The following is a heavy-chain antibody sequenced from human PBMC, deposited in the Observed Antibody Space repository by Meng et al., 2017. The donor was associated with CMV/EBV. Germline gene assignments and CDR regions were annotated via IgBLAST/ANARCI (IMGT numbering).Heavy chain of an antibody. CDR2: IYHSGST. V-gene: IGHV4-4*02. Sequence: GSIGSSNWWSWVGQHPGKGLGWIGEIYHSGSTNYNPSLKSRVTISVDKSKNQFSLKLSSVTAADTAVYYCARGATTLVVIAQGPFDPWGQGTLVTVSS. J-gene: IGHJ5*02. CDR3: ARGATTLVVIAQGPFDP. CDR1: GSIGSSNW. D-gene: IGHD2-21*01.